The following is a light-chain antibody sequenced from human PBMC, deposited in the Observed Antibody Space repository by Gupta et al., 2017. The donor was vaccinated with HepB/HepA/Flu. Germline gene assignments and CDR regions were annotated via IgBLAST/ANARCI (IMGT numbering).Light chain of an antibody. V-gene: IGLV3-21*03. CDR1: NFGSKR. CDR3: QVWDSSRDPVV. Sequence: SSVMTPPPSASAAPGKNANITSGANNFGSKRVDWYQQKPCQAPLLVVYDDENLPSGNPERFSGSNSGNTATLTISGVEAGDEADYYCQVWDSSRDPVVFGGGTKLTVL. CDR2: DDE. J-gene: IGLJ2*01.